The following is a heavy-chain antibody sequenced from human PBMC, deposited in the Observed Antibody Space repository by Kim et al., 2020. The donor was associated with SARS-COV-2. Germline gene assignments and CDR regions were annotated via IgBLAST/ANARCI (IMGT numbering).Heavy chain of an antibody. CDR1: GGTFSSYA. J-gene: IGHJ5*02. CDR2: IIPILGIA. Sequence: SVKVSCKASGGTFSSYAISWVRQAPGQGLEWMGRIIPILGIANYAQKFQGRVTITADKSTSTAYMELSSLRSEDTAVYYCAREWDEYSSSSYWFDPWGQGTLVTVSS. V-gene: IGHV1-69*04. CDR3: AREWDEYSSSSYWFDP. D-gene: IGHD6-6*01.